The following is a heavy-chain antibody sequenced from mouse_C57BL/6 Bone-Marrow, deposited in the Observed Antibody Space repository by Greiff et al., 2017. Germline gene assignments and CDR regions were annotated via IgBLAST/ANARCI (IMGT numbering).Heavy chain of an antibody. CDR1: GFTFSDYG. D-gene: IGHD1-1*01. CDR2: ISSGSSTI. V-gene: IGHV5-17*01. CDR3: ARVVARSYWYFDV. J-gene: IGHJ1*03. Sequence: EVMLVESGGGLVKPGGSLKLSCAASGFTFSDYGMYWVRQAPEKGLEWVAYISSGSSTIYYAETVKGRFTISRDNAKNTLFLQMTSLRSEDTAMYFCARVVARSYWYFDVWGTGTTVTVSS.